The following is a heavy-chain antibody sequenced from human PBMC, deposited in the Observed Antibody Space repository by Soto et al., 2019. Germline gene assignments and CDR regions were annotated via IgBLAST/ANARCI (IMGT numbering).Heavy chain of an antibody. D-gene: IGHD7-27*01. J-gene: IGHJ4*02. Sequence: QVQLQQWGAGLLKPSETLSLTCAVYGGSFSGYYWNWIRQPPGKGLEWIGEINHSGSTNYNPSLKSRGTISVDTSKNRFSLKLSSVTAADTAVYYCARGWGRIFNYWGQGTLVTVSS. V-gene: IGHV4-34*01. CDR3: ARGWGRIFNY. CDR2: INHSGST. CDR1: GGSFSGYY.